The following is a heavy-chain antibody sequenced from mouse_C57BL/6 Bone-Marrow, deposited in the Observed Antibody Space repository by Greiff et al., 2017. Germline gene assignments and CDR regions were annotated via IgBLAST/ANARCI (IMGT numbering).Heavy chain of an antibody. CDR2: IYPGSGNT. J-gene: IGHJ2*01. Sequence: QVHVKQSGPELVKPGASVKISCKASGYSFTSYYIHWVKQRPGQGLEWIGWIYPGSGNTKYNEKFKGKATLTADTSSSTAYMQLSSLTSEDSAVYYCARSGLLLLDYWGQGTTLTVSS. V-gene: IGHV1-66*01. CDR3: ARSGLLLLDY. CDR1: GYSFTSYY. D-gene: IGHD1-1*02.